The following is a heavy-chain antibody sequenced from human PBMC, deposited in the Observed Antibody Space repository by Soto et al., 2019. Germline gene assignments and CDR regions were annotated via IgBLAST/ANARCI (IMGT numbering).Heavy chain of an antibody. V-gene: IGHV4-31*03. D-gene: IGHD3-3*01. J-gene: IGHJ6*03. CDR2: IYYSGST. CDR3: ARVRGYDFWSGHETYYYYYMDV. Sequence: SETLSLTCTVSGGSISSGGYYWSWIRQHPGKGLEWIGYIYYSGSTYYNPSLKSRVTISVDTSKNQLSLKLRSVTAADTAVYYCARVRGYDFWSGHETYYYYYMDVWGKGTTVTVSS. CDR1: GGSISSGGYY.